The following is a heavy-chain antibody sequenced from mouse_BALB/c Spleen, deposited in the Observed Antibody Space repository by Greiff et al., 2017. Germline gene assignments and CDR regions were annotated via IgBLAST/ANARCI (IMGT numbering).Heavy chain of an antibody. Sequence: VQLVESGAELVKPGASVKLSCKASGYTFTSYYMYWVKQRPGQGLEWIGEINPRNGGTNFNEKFKSKATLTVDKSSSTAYMQLSSLTSEDSAVYYCTRGGGNYDYYAMDYWGQGTSVTVSS. V-gene: IGHV1S81*02. J-gene: IGHJ4*01. CDR3: TRGGGNYDYYAMDY. D-gene: IGHD2-1*01. CDR2: INPRNGGT. CDR1: GYTFTSYY.